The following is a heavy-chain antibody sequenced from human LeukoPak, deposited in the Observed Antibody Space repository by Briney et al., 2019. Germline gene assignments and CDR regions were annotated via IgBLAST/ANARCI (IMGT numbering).Heavy chain of an antibody. CDR3: ARGLALGSILFDY. D-gene: IGHD1-26*01. Sequence: ASVKVSCKASGYTFTGYYMHWVRQAPGQGLEWMGRINPNSGGTNYAQKFQGRVAMTWDTSISTAYMELSRLRSDDTAVYYCARGLALGSILFDYWGQGTLVTVSS. CDR2: INPNSGGT. J-gene: IGHJ4*02. CDR1: GYTFTGYY. V-gene: IGHV1-2*06.